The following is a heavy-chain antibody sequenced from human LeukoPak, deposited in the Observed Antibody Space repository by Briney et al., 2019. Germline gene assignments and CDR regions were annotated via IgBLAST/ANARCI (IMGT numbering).Heavy chain of an antibody. Sequence: GASVKVSCKASGGTFTSYAISWVRQAPGQGLEWMGGIIPIFGTANYAQKFQGRVTITADESTSTAYMELSSLRSEDTAVYYCARGQTYYYDSSGYYEDYWGQGTLVTVSS. D-gene: IGHD3-22*01. CDR3: ARGQTYYYDSSGYYEDY. V-gene: IGHV1-69*13. J-gene: IGHJ4*02. CDR2: IIPIFGTA. CDR1: GGTFTSYA.